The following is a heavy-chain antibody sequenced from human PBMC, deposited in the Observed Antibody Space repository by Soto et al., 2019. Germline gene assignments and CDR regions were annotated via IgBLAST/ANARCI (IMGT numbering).Heavy chain of an antibody. Sequence: GGSLRLSCAASGFTFSSYAMHWVRQAPGKGLEWVAVIWYDGSNKYYADSVKGRFTISRDNSKNTLYLQMNSLRAEDTAVYYCARDMYYYDSSGYWHYWGQGTLVTVSS. CDR2: IWYDGSNK. CDR1: GFTFSSYA. J-gene: IGHJ4*02. D-gene: IGHD3-22*01. CDR3: ARDMYYYDSSGYWHY. V-gene: IGHV3-33*08.